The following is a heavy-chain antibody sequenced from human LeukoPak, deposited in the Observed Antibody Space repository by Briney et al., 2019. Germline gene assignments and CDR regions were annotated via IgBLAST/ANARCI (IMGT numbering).Heavy chain of an antibody. Sequence: ASVKVSCKASGGTFSSYAISWVRQAPGQGLEWMGGIIPIFGTANYAQKFQGRDTITADESTSTAYMELSSLRSEDTAVYYCARGGASGSNYVSRAFDYWGQGTLVTVSS. D-gene: IGHD4-11*01. V-gene: IGHV1-69*01. CDR3: ARGGASGSNYVSRAFDY. J-gene: IGHJ4*02. CDR1: GGTFSSYA. CDR2: IIPIFGTA.